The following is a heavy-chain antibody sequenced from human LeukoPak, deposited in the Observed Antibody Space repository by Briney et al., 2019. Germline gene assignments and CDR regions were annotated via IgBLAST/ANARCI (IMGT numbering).Heavy chain of an antibody. J-gene: IGHJ5*02. V-gene: IGHV3-21*01. CDR2: ISGSSSYI. D-gene: IGHD3-22*01. Sequence: PGGSLRLSCAASGFTFSNYYMNWVRQAPGKGLEWVSSISGSSSYIYYADSVKGRFTISRDYAKNSLYLQMNSLRAEDTPVYYCARDVYYYDSSGFDPWGQGTLVTVSS. CDR1: GFTFSNYY. CDR3: ARDVYYYDSSGFDP.